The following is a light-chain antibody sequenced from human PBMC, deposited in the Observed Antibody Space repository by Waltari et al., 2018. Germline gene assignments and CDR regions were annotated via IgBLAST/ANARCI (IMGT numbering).Light chain of an antibody. Sequence: LSVSPGGTVTLTCALSSGSVSTTSYATWYQQPPGQAPRTLVYKANARSSGVPDRFSGSILGNTAALTITGAQADDESDYYCALYMGSSIWVFGGGTKLTVL. CDR1: SGSVSTTSY. J-gene: IGLJ3*02. CDR3: ALYMGSSIWV. V-gene: IGLV8-61*01. CDR2: KAN.